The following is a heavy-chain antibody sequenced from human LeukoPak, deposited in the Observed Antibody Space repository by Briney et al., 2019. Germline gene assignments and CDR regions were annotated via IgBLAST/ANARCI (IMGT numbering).Heavy chain of an antibody. CDR1: GYSFTSYY. CDR2: VNPNNGAT. V-gene: IGHV1-2*02. J-gene: IGHJ4*02. Sequence: GASVKVSCRTSGYSFTSYYLHWVRQAPGQGLEWMGWVNPNNGATNYAQKFQGRVTMTRNTSISTAYMELSSLRSEDTAVYYCARGGYCSGGSCYLDYWGQGTLVTVSS. CDR3: ARGGYCSGGSCYLDY. D-gene: IGHD2-15*01.